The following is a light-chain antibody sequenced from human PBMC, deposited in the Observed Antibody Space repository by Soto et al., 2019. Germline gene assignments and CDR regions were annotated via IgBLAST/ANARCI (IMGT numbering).Light chain of an antibody. CDR2: DAS. Sequence: DIQMTQSPSTLSASVGDSVTITCRASQSISSWLAWYQQKPGKAPKLLIYDASSLESGVPSRFSGSGSGTEFTLTISRLQPDDFATYYCQKYNSYSTWTFGQGTKVDI. V-gene: IGKV1-5*01. CDR3: QKYNSYSTWT. CDR1: QSISSW. J-gene: IGKJ1*01.